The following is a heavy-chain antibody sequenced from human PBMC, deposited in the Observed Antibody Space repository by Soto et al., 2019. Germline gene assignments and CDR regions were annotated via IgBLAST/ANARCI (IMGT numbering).Heavy chain of an antibody. J-gene: IGHJ5*02. CDR1: GFAFSGSA. CDR3: TRDLFSYDYSGILWFDP. V-gene: IGHV3-73*01. Sequence: GSLRLSCAASGFAFSGSAMYWVRQASGKGPEWVGRIRSKGHNYATEYAASVKGRFTISRDDSKNTAYLQMNSLQTEDTAVYYCTRDLFSYDYSGILWFDPWGQGTLVTVSS. D-gene: IGHD3-16*01. CDR2: IRSKGHNYAT.